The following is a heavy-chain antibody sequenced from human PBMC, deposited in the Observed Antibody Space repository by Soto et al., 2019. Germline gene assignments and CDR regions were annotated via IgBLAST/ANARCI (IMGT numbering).Heavy chain of an antibody. V-gene: IGHV3-64D*06. D-gene: IGHD3-22*01. CDR1: GFTFSIYA. J-gene: IGHJ4*02. Sequence: GGSLRLSCSASGFTFSIYAMHWVRQAPGKGLEYVSSISTNGGNTHYADSVRGRFTISRDNSKNTHYLQMSNLRAEDTAVYYCVKGEYYYDSAAYYPFDHWGQGTLLTVSS. CDR2: ISTNGGNT. CDR3: VKGEYYYDSAAYYPFDH.